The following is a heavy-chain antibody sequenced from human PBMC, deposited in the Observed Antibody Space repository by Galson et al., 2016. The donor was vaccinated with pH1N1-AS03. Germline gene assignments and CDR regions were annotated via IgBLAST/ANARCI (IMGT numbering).Heavy chain of an antibody. D-gene: IGHD5-24*01. V-gene: IGHV1-18*01. J-gene: IGHJ4*02. CDR2: IKNNNDNT. Sequence: SVKVSCKASGYTFSNYGITWVRQAPGQGLQWMGWIKNNNDNTIYGQNFQGRVTLTTDPSTNTAYMELKNLRSDDTGVYYCARGTRDGKSDFDYWGQGTLVTVSS. CDR1: GYTFSNYG. CDR3: ARGTRDGKSDFDY.